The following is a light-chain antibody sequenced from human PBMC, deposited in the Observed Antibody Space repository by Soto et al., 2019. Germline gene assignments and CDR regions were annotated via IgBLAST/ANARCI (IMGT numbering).Light chain of an antibody. V-gene: IGKV3-11*01. J-gene: IGKJ4*01. CDR1: QSVSTD. CDR3: QHPPTS. Sequence: ALAQSPVALSLSPGERATLSCRASQSVSTDLAWYQQKRGQAPRLLIYDASNRATGIPVRFAGSGSGTDFALTISSLEPEDFVLYYCQHPPTSFGGGTKVEI. CDR2: DAS.